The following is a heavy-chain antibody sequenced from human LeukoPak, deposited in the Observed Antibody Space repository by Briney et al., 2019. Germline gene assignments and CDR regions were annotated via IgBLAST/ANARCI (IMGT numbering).Heavy chain of an antibody. CDR2: IYPWDSDT. V-gene: IGHV5-51*01. CDR3: GRRLSPCTYYCDY. CDR1: GSTFTSYW. Sequence: GESLKISCMGSGSTFTSYWIAWVRPIPGKGMAWRGIIYPWDSDTRYSPSFQGQVPMSADHSISTAYLQWSSLKASDTAMYYCGRRLSPCTYYCDYWGQGPLVTVS. J-gene: IGHJ4*02. D-gene: IGHD3-16*02.